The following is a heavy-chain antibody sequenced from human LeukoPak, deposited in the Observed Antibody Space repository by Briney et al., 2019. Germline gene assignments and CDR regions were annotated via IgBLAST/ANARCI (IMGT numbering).Heavy chain of an antibody. V-gene: IGHV1-46*01. CDR2: INPSGGST. CDR3: ARGDPTYYDILTGFDY. Sequence: ASVKVSCKASGYTFTNYYMHWVRQAPGQGLEWMGIINPSGGSTSYAQKFQGRVTMTRDTSTSTVYMELSSLRSEDTAVYYCARGDPTYYDILTGFDYWGQGTLVTVSS. J-gene: IGHJ4*02. CDR1: GYTFTNYY. D-gene: IGHD3-9*01.